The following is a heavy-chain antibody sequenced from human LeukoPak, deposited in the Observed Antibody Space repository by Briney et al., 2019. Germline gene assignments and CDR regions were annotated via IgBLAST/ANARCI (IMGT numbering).Heavy chain of an antibody. J-gene: IGHJ4*02. V-gene: IGHV4-39*01. CDR1: GDSISSSSYF. D-gene: IGHD5-24*01. Sequence: PSETLSLTCTVSGDSISSSSYFWGWIRQPPGKGLEWIGHTHFSGNTYYIPSLKSRLTMSVDTSKNQFSLNLSSVTAADAAVYYCATRRDGYTYFDYWGQGTLVSVSS. CDR3: ATRRDGYTYFDY. CDR2: THFSGNT.